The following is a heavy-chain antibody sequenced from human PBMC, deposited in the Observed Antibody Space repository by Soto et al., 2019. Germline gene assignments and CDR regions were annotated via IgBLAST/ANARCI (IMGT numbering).Heavy chain of an antibody. CDR3: ARDQASYYGDYVRGDWFDP. D-gene: IGHD4-17*01. CDR1: GFTFSDYY. CDR2: ISSSGSTI. V-gene: IGHV3-11*01. J-gene: IGHJ5*02. Sequence: QVPLVESGGGLVKPGGSLRLSCAASGFTFSDYYMSWIRQAPGKGLEWVSYISSSGSTIYYADSVKGRFTISRDNAKNSLYLQMNSLRAEDTAVYYCARDQASYYGDYVRGDWFDPWGQGTLVTVSS.